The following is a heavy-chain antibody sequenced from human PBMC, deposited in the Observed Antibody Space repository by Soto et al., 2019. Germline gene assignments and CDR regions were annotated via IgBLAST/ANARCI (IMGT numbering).Heavy chain of an antibody. V-gene: IGHV4-30-2*01. CDR3: ARAVAPYFGTWFDP. Sequence: SETLSLTCAVSGGSITSGNSYSWSWIRQPPGKGLEWIGSISHTGSTSYNPSLKSRLTMSVDKSKNQFSLRLSSVTAADMAAYYCARAVAPYFGTWFDPWGQGILVTSPQ. CDR1: GGSITSGNSYS. D-gene: IGHD3-10*01. J-gene: IGHJ5*02. CDR2: ISHTGST.